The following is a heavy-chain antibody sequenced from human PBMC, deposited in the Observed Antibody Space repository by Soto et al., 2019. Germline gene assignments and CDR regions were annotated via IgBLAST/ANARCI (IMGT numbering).Heavy chain of an antibody. V-gene: IGHV1-69*02. CDR3: ARAGLSIVVVPTFDC. J-gene: IGHJ4*02. CDR2: IIPILGIA. Sequence: GASVKVSCKASGGTFSSYTISWVRQAPGQGLEWMGRIIPILGIANYAQKFQGRVTITADKSTSTAYMELSSLRSEDTAVYYCARAGLSIVVVPTFDCWGQGTLVTVSS. D-gene: IGHD2-2*01. CDR1: GGTFSSYT.